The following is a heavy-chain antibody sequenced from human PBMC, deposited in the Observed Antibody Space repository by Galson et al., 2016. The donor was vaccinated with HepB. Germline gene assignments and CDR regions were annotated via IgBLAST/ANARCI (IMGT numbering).Heavy chain of an antibody. Sequence: WMHWVRQAPGKGLVWVSRIKSDGSSTSHADSVKGRFTISRDNAKNTLYLQMNSLRAEDTAVYYCARDGAVAGTYYNYYYGMDVWGQGTTVTVSS. V-gene: IGHV3-74*01. D-gene: IGHD6-19*01. CDR3: ARDGAVAGTYYNYYYGMDV. CDR1: W. CDR2: IKSDGSST. J-gene: IGHJ6*02.